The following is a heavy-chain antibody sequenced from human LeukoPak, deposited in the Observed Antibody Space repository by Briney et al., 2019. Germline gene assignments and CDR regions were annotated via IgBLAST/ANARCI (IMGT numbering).Heavy chain of an antibody. V-gene: IGHV3-48*01. CDR1: GFTFSSYS. D-gene: IGHD6-13*01. J-gene: IGHJ4*02. CDR3: ARTPHIAAAGFDYFDY. CDR2: ISSSSSTI. Sequence: GGSLRLSCAASGFTFSSYSMNWVRQAPGKGLEWVSYISSSSSTIYYADSVKGRLTISRDNAKNSLYLQMNSLRAEDTAVYYCARTPHIAAAGFDYFDYWGQGTLVTVSS.